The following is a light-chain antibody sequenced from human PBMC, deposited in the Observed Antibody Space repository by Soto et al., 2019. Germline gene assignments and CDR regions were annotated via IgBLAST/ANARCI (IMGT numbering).Light chain of an antibody. J-gene: IGKJ4*01. CDR3: PQFSSYPLT. V-gene: IGKV3-20*01. CDR2: DAS. CDR1: QTVRNNY. Sequence: EFVLTQSPGTLSLSPGERATLSCRASQTVRNNYLAWYQQKPGQAPRLLIYDASNRATGIPDRFSGGGSGTAFTLTISRLEPEDFAVYYCPQFSSYPLTFGGGTKVEIK.